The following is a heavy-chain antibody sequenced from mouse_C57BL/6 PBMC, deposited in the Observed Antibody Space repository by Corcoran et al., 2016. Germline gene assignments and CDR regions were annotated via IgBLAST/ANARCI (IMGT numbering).Heavy chain of an antibody. D-gene: IGHD2-2*01. V-gene: IGHV9-3*01. CDR1: GYTFTTYG. Sequence: QIQLVQSGPELKKPGETVKISCKASGYTFTTYGMSWVKQAPGKGLKWMGWINTYSGVPTYADDFKGRFAFSLETSASTAYLQINNLKNEDTATYFCARSYGYQAWFAYWGQGTLVTVSA. CDR3: ARSYGYQAWFAY. J-gene: IGHJ3*01. CDR2: INTYSGVP.